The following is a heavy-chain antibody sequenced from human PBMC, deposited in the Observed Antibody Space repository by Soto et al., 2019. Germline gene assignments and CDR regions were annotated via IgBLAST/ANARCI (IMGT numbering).Heavy chain of an antibody. CDR2: IIPIFGTA. Sequence: QVQLVQSGAEVKKPGSSVKVSCKASGGTFSSYAISWVRQAPGQGLEWMGGIIPIFGTANYAQKFQGRVTITADESTTTAYKELSSLRSEATAVYYCARDTVRAAVAFDIWGQGKMVTVSS. CDR1: GGTFSSYA. CDR3: ARDTVRAAVAFDI. V-gene: IGHV1-69*12. J-gene: IGHJ3*02. D-gene: IGHD3-10*01.